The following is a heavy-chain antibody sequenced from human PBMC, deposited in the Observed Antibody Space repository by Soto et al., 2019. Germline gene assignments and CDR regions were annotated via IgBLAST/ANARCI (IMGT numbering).Heavy chain of an antibody. Sequence: EVQLLESGGGLVQPGGSLRLSCVASGFTFSRYAMSWVRQAPGKGLEWVSAVSGSGGYTYYADSVKGRFTISRDNPKNTVYLQMNSLRAEDKAVLYCAKAYDTSGYHYESAFDNWGQGILVTVSS. CDR3: AKAYDTSGYHYESAFDN. V-gene: IGHV3-23*01. J-gene: IGHJ4*02. D-gene: IGHD3-22*01. CDR1: GFTFSRYA. CDR2: VSGSGGYT.